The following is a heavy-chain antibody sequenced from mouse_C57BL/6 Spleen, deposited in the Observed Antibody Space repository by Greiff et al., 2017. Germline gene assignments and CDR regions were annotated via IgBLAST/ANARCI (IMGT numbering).Heavy chain of an antibody. D-gene: IGHD3-2*02. Sequence: QVQLQQPGAELVKPGASVKLSCKASGYTFTSYWMHWVKQRPGQGLEWIGMIHPNSGSTNYNEKFKSKATLTVDKSSSTAYMQLSSLTSEDSAVYYWARSDSSGSYYYAMDYWGQGTSVTVSS. CDR3: ARSDSSGSYYYAMDY. J-gene: IGHJ4*01. CDR1: GYTFTSYW. V-gene: IGHV1-64*01. CDR2: IHPNSGST.